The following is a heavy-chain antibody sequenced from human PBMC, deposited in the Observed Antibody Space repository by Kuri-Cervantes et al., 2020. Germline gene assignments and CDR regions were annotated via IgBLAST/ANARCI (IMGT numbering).Heavy chain of an antibody. D-gene: IGHD5-18*01. CDR2: ISYDGSKK. CDR3: AREDTRRTLDS. J-gene: IGHJ4*02. CDR1: GFTVSSNY. Sequence: LSLTCAASGFTVSSNYMSWVRQAPGKGLEWVAVISYDGSKKYFADSVKGRFTIYRDNLENTLNLQMNSLRAEDTAVYYCAREDTRRTLDSWGQGTLVTVSS. V-gene: IGHV3-30-3*01.